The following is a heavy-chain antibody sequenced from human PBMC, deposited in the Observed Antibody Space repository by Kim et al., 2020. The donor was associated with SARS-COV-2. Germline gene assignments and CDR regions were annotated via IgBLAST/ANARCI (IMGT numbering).Heavy chain of an antibody. CDR1: GFTFSSYA. J-gene: IGHJ4*02. CDR2: ISYDGSNK. Sequence: GGSLRLSCAASGFTFSSYAMHWVRQAPGKGLEWVAVISYDGSNKYYADSVKGRFTISRDNSKTTLYLQMNSLRAEDTAVYYCARVLGGGYSYADYWSQGT. CDR3: ARVLGGGYSYADY. D-gene: IGHD5-18*01. V-gene: IGHV3-30-3*01.